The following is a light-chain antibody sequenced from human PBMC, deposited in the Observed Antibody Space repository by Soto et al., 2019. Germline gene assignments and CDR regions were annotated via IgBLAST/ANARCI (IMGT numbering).Light chain of an antibody. J-gene: IGKJ4*01. CDR3: QQYNNWLT. V-gene: IGKV3-15*01. CDR2: GAS. Sequence: EILMTQSPATLSGSPGERATLSCRASQSVSSNLAWYKQKPGQAPRLLIYGASTRATGIPARLSGSGSGTDFTLTISRMKSEDFAVYYCQQYNNWLTFGGGTKVDIK. CDR1: QSVSSN.